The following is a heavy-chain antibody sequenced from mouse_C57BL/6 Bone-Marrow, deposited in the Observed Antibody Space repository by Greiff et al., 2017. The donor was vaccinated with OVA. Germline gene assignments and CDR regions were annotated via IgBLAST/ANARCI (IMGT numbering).Heavy chain of an antibody. Sequence: EVQLQQSGAELVRPGASVKLSCTASGFTITDDYMHWVKQRPEQGLEWIGCIDPENGDTEYASKFQGKATITADTSSTTAYLQLSSLITEETAVYYWTSYGKYDYWGQGTTLTVSS. CDR3: TSYGKYDY. V-gene: IGHV14-4*01. D-gene: IGHD2-1*01. CDR1: GFTITDDY. CDR2: IDPENGDT. J-gene: IGHJ2*01.